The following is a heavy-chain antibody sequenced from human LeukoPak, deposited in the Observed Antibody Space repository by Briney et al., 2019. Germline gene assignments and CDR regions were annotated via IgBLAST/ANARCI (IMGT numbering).Heavy chain of an antibody. Sequence: ASVRVSCKASGYTFTSFYLHWVRQAPGQGLEWMGWFNPNSGGAKNAQKFQGRVTMTSDTSISTAYMELSRLRSDDTAVYYCAREPRDTRATTGASDDYWGQGTLVTVSS. D-gene: IGHD1-26*01. V-gene: IGHV1-2*02. J-gene: IGHJ4*02. CDR2: FNPNSGGA. CDR1: GYTFTSFY. CDR3: AREPRDTRATTGASDDY.